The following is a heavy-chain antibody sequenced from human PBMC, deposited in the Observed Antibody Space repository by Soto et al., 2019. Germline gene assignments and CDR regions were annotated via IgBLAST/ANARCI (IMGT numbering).Heavy chain of an antibody. Sequence: GGSLRLSCAASGFTFSSYGMHWVRQAPGKGLEWVAVISYDGSNKYYADSVKGRFTISRDNSKNTPYLQMNSLRAEDTAVYYCAKDVTGITIFGVVITPHYYYYYGMDVWGQGTTVTVSS. CDR1: GFTFSSYG. CDR3: AKDVTGITIFGVVITPHYYYYYGMDV. J-gene: IGHJ6*02. D-gene: IGHD3-3*01. V-gene: IGHV3-30*18. CDR2: ISYDGSNK.